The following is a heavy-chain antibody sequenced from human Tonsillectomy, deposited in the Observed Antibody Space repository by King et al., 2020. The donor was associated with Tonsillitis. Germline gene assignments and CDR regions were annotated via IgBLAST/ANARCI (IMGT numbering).Heavy chain of an antibody. D-gene: IGHD2-21*01. CDR2: IYYSGTT. CDR3: ARLMFWWASCVMDV. CDR1: GGSISSSSHY. Sequence: LQLQESGPGLVKPSETLSLTCTVSGGSISSSSHYWGWIRQSPGKGLAWIGNIYYSGTTYYNASLQSRVTISVDTSMNHFSLRLNSVTAADTAVYYCARLMFWWASCVMDVWGQGATVSVSS. J-gene: IGHJ6*02. V-gene: IGHV4-39*01.